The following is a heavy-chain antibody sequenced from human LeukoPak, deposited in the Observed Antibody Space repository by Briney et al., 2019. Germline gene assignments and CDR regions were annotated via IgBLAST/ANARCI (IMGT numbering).Heavy chain of an antibody. V-gene: IGHV3-48*01. CDR2: ISSTSSTI. Sequence: PGGSLRLSCAASGFTFSSYSMNWVRQAPGKGLEWVPYISSTSSTIYYADSVKGRFTISRDTAKNSLYLQMNSLRAEDTAVYYCARDSQVGATSGDAFDIWGQGTMVTVSS. J-gene: IGHJ3*02. D-gene: IGHD1-26*01. CDR3: ARDSQVGATSGDAFDI. CDR1: GFTFSSYS.